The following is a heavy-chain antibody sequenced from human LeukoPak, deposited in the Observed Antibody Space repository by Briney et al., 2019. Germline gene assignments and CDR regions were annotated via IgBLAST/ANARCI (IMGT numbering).Heavy chain of an antibody. CDR1: GFTFSSYA. CDR3: AQFGPGMAVGDY. CDR2: ISDSRTST. D-gene: IGHD2-8*01. V-gene: IGHV3-23*01. Sequence: PGGSLRLSCVASGFTFSSYAMSWVRQAPGKGLEWVSAISDSRTSTYYADSVKGRFTISRDNSKNTLYLQMNSLRAEDTAVYYCAQFGPGMAVGDYWGQGTLVTVSS. J-gene: IGHJ4*02.